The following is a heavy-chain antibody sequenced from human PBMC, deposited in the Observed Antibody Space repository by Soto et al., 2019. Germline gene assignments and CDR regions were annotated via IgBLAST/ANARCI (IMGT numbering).Heavy chain of an antibody. CDR3: TTGGDASNTGY. CDR1: GVSISSPHHN. J-gene: IGHJ4*02. CDR2: IHYGRTT. V-gene: IGHV4-31*03. Sequence: QVQLQESGPGLVEPSQTLSLTCTVSGVSISSPHHNWSWILQYPGQGLEWIGFIHYGRTTYYNPSLKSRVAISVDTSRNDFSLRLRSVTAEDTAVDYCTTGGDASNTGYWGQGTLVTVSS. D-gene: IGHD1-1*01.